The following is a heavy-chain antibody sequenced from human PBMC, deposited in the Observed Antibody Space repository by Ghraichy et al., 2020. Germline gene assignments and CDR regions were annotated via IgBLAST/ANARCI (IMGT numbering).Heavy chain of an antibody. D-gene: IGHD2-2*01. Sequence: GGSLRLSCAASGFTFSSYAMSWVRQAPGKGLEWVSAISGSGDDTHYADSVKGRFTLSRDNSKNTLYLQMNSLRAEDTAVYYCAKLSCSSASCYYDWGQGTLVTVSA. V-gene: IGHV3-23*01. CDR1: GFTFSSYA. J-gene: IGHJ4*02. CDR2: ISGSGDDT. CDR3: AKLSCSSASCYYD.